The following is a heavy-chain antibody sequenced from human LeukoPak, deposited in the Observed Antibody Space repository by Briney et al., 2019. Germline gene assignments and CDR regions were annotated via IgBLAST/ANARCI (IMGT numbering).Heavy chain of an antibody. CDR3: ARFGVVEVADV. CDR1: GGSISSYY. J-gene: IGHJ6*02. Sequence: SETLSLTCTVSGGSISSYYWSWIRQPPGKGLEWIGYIYYSGSTNYNPSLKSRVTISVDTSKNQFSLKLSSVTAVDTAVYYCARFGVVEVADVWGQGTTVTVSS. CDR2: IYYSGST. V-gene: IGHV4-59*01. D-gene: IGHD3-3*01.